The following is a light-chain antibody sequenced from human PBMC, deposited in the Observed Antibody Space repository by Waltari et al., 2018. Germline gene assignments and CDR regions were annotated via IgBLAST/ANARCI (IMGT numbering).Light chain of an antibody. J-gene: IGKJ2*01. Sequence: DIQMTQSPSSLSASVGDRVTITCLASQDIRNSLAWYQQKPGKAPKLLLSDASRLQSGVPSRFSGSGSGTDYTLTISSLQPEDFATYYCQQYYTMFPYTFGQGTKLEIK. CDR2: DAS. CDR1: QDIRNS. CDR3: QQYYTMFPYT. V-gene: IGKV1-NL1*01.